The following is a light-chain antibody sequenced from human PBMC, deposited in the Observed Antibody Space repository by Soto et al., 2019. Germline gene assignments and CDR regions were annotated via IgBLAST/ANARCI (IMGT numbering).Light chain of an antibody. CDR2: KVS. Sequence: QSVLTQPASVSGSPGQSITIPCTGSSNDIGGYNYVSWYQQHPGRAPKLVIYKVSDRPSGVSTRFSASKSGNTASLTISGLQAEDEADYYCCSYAGSYTHVFGTGTKLTVL. CDR3: CSYAGSYTHV. V-gene: IGLV2-14*01. J-gene: IGLJ1*01. CDR1: SNDIGGYNY.